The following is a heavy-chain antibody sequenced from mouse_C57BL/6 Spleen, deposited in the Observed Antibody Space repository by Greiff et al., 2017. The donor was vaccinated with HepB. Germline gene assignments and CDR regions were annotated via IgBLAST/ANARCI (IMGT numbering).Heavy chain of an antibody. CDR3: ARDHYENYFDY. CDR2: ISYDGSN. J-gene: IGHJ2*01. CDR1: GYSITSGYY. D-gene: IGHD2-4*01. Sequence: EESGPGLVKPSQSLSLTCSVTGYSITSGYYWNWIRQFPGNKLEWMGYISYDGSNNYNPSLKNRISITRDTSKNQFFLKLNSVTTEDTATYYCARDHYENYFDYWGQGTTLTVSS. V-gene: IGHV3-6*01.